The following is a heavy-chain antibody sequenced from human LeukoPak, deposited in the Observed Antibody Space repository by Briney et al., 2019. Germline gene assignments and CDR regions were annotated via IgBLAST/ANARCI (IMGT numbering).Heavy chain of an antibody. V-gene: IGHV3-30*02. CDR1: GFTFSNYG. CDR2: IRYNEIDK. Sequence: GESLRLSCAASGFTFSNYGMHWVRQAPGKGLEWVSFIRYNEIDKYYADSVKGRFTVSRDNSKNTLYLQMNSLRAEDTAVYYCAKDQSGWYYDSSGLSDYWGQGTLVTVSS. CDR3: AKDQSGWYYDSSGLSDY. J-gene: IGHJ4*02. D-gene: IGHD3-22*01.